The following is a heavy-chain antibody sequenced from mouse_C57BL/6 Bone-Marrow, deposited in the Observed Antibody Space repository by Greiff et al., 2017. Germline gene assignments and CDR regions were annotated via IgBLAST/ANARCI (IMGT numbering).Heavy chain of an antibody. CDR3: ARGSYWYVDV. J-gene: IGHJ1*03. Sequence: EVQLQQSGPELVKPGASVKIPCKASGYTFTDYNMDWVKQSHGKSLEWIGDINPNNGGTIYNQKFKGKATLTVDKSSSTAYMGLRSLTAEDTAVYDGARGSYWYVDVWGTGTTVTVSS. CDR2: INPNNGGT. V-gene: IGHV1-18*01. CDR1: GYTFTDYN.